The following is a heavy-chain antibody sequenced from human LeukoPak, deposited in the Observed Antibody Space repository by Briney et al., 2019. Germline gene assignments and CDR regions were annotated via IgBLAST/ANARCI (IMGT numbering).Heavy chain of an antibody. J-gene: IGHJ4*02. CDR1: GYSFTSYW. V-gene: IGHV5-51*04. D-gene: IGHD5-18*01. CDR3: ARGPDTAMVSLDY. Sequence: GESLKISCKGSGYSFTSYWIGWVRQMPGKGLEWMGIIYPGDSDTRDSPSFQGQVPISADKPISTAYLQWSSLKASDTAMYYCARGPDTAMVSLDYWGQGTLVTVSS. CDR2: IYPGDSDT.